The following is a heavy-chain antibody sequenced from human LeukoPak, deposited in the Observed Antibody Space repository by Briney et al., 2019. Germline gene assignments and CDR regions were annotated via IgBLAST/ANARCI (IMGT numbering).Heavy chain of an antibody. CDR1: GFTFSSYA. J-gene: IGHJ4*02. D-gene: IGHD3-10*01. CDR2: ISSNGGST. V-gene: IGHV3-64*04. Sequence: GGSLRLSCAASGFTFSSYAMHWVRQAPGKGLEYVSTISSNGGSTYYADSVKGRFTISRDNSKNTLYLQMNSLRAEDTAVYYCARHLAGSFYRGIDYWGQGTLVTVSS. CDR3: ARHLAGSFYRGIDY.